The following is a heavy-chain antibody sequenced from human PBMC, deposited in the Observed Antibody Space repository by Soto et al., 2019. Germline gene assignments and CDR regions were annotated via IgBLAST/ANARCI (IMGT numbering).Heavy chain of an antibody. Sequence: GGSLRLSCAASGFTFSSYAMHWVRQAPGKGLEYVSGVRGNGDPPFYADSVKGRFTISRDNSKNTLYLQMSSLSADDTAVYYCVKSRGGDNFDFFDWGQGALVTVSS. J-gene: IGHJ4*02. V-gene: IGHV3-64D*06. D-gene: IGHD2-21*01. CDR1: GFTFSSYA. CDR3: VKSRGGDNFDFFD. CDR2: VRGNGDPP.